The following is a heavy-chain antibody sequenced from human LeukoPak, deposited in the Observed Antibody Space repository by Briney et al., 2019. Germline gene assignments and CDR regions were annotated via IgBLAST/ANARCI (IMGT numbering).Heavy chain of an antibody. CDR3: ARPSRWLQYLYFDY. Sequence: ASVKVSCKASGYTFTGYHMHWVRQAPGQGLEWMGRINPNSGDTNYAQKFQGRVTITRDTSASTAYMELSSLRSEDTAVYYCARPSRWLQYLYFDYWGQGTLVTVSS. CDR1: GYTFTGYH. J-gene: IGHJ4*02. V-gene: IGHV1-2*06. D-gene: IGHD5-24*01. CDR2: INPNSGDT.